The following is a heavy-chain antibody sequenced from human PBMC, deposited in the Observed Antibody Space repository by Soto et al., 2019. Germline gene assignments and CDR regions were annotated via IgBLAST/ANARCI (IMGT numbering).Heavy chain of an antibody. Sequence: QVQLEESGGGVVQPGRSLRLSCAASGFTFSSYAFHWVRQAPGKGLEWVAVISYHGSNKDYADSVKGRFTISRDNSKNTMNLQLNSLRAEDTAVYYCARAHVWFGELLGGYYFDSWGQGTLVTVSS. CDR1: GFTFSSYA. CDR2: ISYHGSNK. D-gene: IGHD3-10*01. J-gene: IGHJ4*02. V-gene: IGHV3-30-3*01. CDR3: ARAHVWFGELLGGYYFDS.